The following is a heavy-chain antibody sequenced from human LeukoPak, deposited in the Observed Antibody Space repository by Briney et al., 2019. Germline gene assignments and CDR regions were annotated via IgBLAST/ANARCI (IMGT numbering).Heavy chain of an antibody. V-gene: IGHV3-21*01. CDR2: ISTTGTYI. D-gene: IGHD6-13*01. CDR3: ARDRSLHSSSWHHDGYFDY. J-gene: IGHJ4*02. Sequence: GGSLRLSCSASGFTFSNYNMNWVRQSPGQGLQWVSSISTTGTYIYYADSVKGRFTISRDNARDSLYLQMNSLRAEDTAVYYCARDRSLHSSSWHHDGYFDYWGQGTLVTVSS. CDR1: GFTFSNYN.